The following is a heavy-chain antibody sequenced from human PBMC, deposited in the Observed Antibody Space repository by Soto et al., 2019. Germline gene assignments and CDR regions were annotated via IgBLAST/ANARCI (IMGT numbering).Heavy chain of an antibody. CDR3: AHDGSSGYHHYWFDP. J-gene: IGHJ5*02. D-gene: IGHD3-22*01. Sequence: QITLKESGPTLVKPTQTLTLTCTFSGFSLSTSGVGVGWIRQPPGKALEWLALIYWDDDKRYSPSLKSRLTITKDTSKNQVVLTSTNMDPVDTATYYCAHDGSSGYHHYWFDPWGQGTLVTFSS. CDR1: GFSLSTSGVG. V-gene: IGHV2-5*02. CDR2: IYWDDDK.